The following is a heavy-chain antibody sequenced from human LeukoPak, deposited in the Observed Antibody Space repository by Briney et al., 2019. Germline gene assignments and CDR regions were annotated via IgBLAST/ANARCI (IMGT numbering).Heavy chain of an antibody. D-gene: IGHD1-26*01. CDR2: IKSDGRTT. V-gene: IGHV3-74*01. CDR1: GFTFSSHW. J-gene: IGHJ4*02. CDR3: ARGYTGTQYGEVY. Sequence: QPGGSLRLFCAASGFTFSSHWMHWVRQAPGKGLVWVSRIKSDGRTTDYADSVKGRFTISRDNAKNTLYPQMNSLTADDTAVYYCARGYTGTQYGEVYWGQGTLVTVSS.